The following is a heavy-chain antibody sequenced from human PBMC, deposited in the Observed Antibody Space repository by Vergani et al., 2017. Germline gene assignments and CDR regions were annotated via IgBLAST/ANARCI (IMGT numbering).Heavy chain of an antibody. CDR1: GYTFTNYY. CDR3: ARPHGDILPPDPRRLDY. V-gene: IGHV1-46*03. J-gene: IGHJ4*02. Sequence: VLLLQSGAEVKQPVASVRVSCKPSGYTFTNYYIHCVRQAPGQGLEWMGIINPSGGSTTYAQQFQGRLTMTRDTSTSTVYMDLSNLRSEDTAVYYCARPHGDILPPDPRRLDYWGQGTLVTVSS. CDR2: INPSGGST.